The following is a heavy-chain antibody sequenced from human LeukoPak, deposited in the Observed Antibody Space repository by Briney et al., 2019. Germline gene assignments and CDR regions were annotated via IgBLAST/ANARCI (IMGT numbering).Heavy chain of an antibody. CDR2: FYHSGIT. Sequence: SETLSLTCTVSGGSISSGGYYWNWIRQPPGKGLEWIGYFYHSGITYYNPSLKSRVTISVDTSKNQFSLKLSSVTAADTAVYYCARGDYYGSGSRYFDYWGQGTLVTVSS. CDR3: ARGDYYGSGSRYFDY. J-gene: IGHJ4*02. CDR1: GGSISSGGYY. V-gene: IGHV4-30-2*01. D-gene: IGHD3-10*01.